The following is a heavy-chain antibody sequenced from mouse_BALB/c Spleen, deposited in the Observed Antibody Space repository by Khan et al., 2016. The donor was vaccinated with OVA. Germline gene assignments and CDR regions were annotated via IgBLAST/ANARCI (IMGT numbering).Heavy chain of an antibody. Sequence: VELVESGAELARPGASVKMSCKASGYTFTSYTIHWIKERPGLGLEWIGYINPSNGYTNYNQKFRDKATLTTDKSSTTAYLQLSSLTSDDSAVYNGVRDGAYHRNDGWFAYWGQGTLVTVSA. CDR3: VRDGAYHRNDGWFAY. J-gene: IGHJ3*01. V-gene: IGHV1-4*01. CDR2: INPSNGYT. D-gene: IGHD2-14*01. CDR1: GYTFTSYT.